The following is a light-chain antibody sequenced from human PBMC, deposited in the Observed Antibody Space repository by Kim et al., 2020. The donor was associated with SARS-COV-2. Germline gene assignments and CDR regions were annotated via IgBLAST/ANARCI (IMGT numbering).Light chain of an antibody. CDR3: QQYYNWPQT. CDR1: QSVSSN. J-gene: IGKJ2*01. V-gene: IGKV3-15*01. CDR2: AAS. Sequence: EVVMTQSPATLSVSPGERATLSCRASQSVSSNLAWYQQKPGQAPRLLIYAASTRATGIPARFSGSGSGTEFTLTISSLQSEDFAVYYCQQYYNWPQTFGQGTKLEIK.